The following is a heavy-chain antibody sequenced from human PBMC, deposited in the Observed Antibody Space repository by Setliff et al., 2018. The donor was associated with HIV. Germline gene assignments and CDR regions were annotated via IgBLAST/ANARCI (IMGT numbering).Heavy chain of an antibody. CDR2: IYSTGST. CDR3: TRDTGYILSGYRPHWYFDL. J-gene: IGHJ2*01. D-gene: IGHD3-9*01. Sequence: LSLPCTFSGDSLSSGNYYWSWIRQPAGKGLEWIGRIYSTGSTNYNPSLKSRVTISSGTSKNLFSLKLTTVTAADAAVYYCTRDTGYILSGYRPHWYFDLWGRGTLVTVSS. CDR1: GDSLSSGNYY. V-gene: IGHV4-61*02.